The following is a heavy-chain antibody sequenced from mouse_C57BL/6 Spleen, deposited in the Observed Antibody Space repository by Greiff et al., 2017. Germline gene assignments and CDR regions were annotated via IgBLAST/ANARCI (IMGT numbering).Heavy chain of an antibody. CDR1: GFTFSSYA. D-gene: IGHD2-4*01. CDR2: ISSGGDYI. J-gene: IGHJ4*01. V-gene: IGHV5-9-1*02. Sequence: DVQLVESGEGLVKPGGSLKLSCAASGFTFSSYAMSWVRQTPEKRLEWVAYISSGGDYIYYADTVKGRFTISRDNARNTLYLQMSSLKSEDTAMYYCTRDDWGFYAMDDWGQGTSVTVSS. CDR3: TRDDWGFYAMDD.